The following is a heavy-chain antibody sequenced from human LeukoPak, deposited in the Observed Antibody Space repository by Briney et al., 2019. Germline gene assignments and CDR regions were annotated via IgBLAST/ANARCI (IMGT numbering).Heavy chain of an antibody. J-gene: IGHJ3*02. CDR1: GYTFTSYY. CDR3: ARGTAYCGGDCWVGAFDI. V-gene: IGHV1-2*02. CDR2: INPNSGGT. D-gene: IGHD2-21*02. Sequence: GASVKVSCKASGYTFTSYYMHWVRQAPGQGLEWMGWINPNSGGTNYAQKFQGGVTMTRDTSISTAYMELSSLRSEDTAVYYCARGTAYCGGDCWVGAFDIWGQGTMVTVSS.